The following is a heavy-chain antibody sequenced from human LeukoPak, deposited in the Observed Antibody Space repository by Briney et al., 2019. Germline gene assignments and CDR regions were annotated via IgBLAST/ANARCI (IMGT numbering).Heavy chain of an antibody. CDR3: ARGYDY. J-gene: IGHJ4*02. D-gene: IGHD3-22*01. CDR1: GGSIMGSTSY. CDR2: INYSGST. V-gene: IGHV4-39*01. Sequence: PSETLSLTCTVSGGSIMGSTSYWGGIRQPPGKGLDWIGIINYSGSTYYTPPLRSRVTISVDTSKNQFSLKLNSVTASDTAVYYCARGYDYWGQVALVTVSS.